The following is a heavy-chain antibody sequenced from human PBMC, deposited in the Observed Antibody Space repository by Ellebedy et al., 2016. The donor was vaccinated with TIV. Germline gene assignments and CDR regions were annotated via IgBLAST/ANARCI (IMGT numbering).Heavy chain of an antibody. CDR3: VRDLNV. J-gene: IGHJ4*02. CDR1: GFTVSSNY. CDR2: IYRDDT. Sequence: GESLKISCAASGFTVSSNYMSWVRQAPGKGLEWVSLIYRDDTYYADSVKGRFAISRDDSNNTVYVQMNSLRAEETAVYYCVRDLNVWGQGTLVTVAS. V-gene: IGHV3-53*01.